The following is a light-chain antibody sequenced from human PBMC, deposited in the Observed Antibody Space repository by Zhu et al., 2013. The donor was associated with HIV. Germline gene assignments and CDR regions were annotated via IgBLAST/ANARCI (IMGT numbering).Light chain of an antibody. CDR2: GAS. Sequence: EIVLTQSPGTLSLSPGERATLSCRASQSVRSSYLAWYQQKPGQAPRLLIYGASSRATGIPDRFSGSGSGTDFSLTISSLEPEDLAVYFCQQYGSSPITFGQGTQLEIK. CDR1: QSVRSSY. CDR3: QQYGSSPIT. V-gene: IGKV3-20*01. J-gene: IGKJ5*01.